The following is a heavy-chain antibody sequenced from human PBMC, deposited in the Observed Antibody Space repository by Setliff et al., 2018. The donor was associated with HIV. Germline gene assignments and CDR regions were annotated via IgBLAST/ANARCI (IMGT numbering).Heavy chain of an antibody. CDR1: GFTFDDYG. J-gene: IGHJ4*02. V-gene: IGHV3-20*04. Sequence: PEGSLRLSCAASGFTFDDYGMSWVRQAPGKGLEWVSGINWNGGSTGYADSVKGRFTISRDNAKNSLYLQMNSLRAEDTALYYCARLRSGWYPTYYFDYWGQGTLVTVSS. D-gene: IGHD6-19*01. CDR2: INWNGGST. CDR3: ARLRSGWYPTYYFDY.